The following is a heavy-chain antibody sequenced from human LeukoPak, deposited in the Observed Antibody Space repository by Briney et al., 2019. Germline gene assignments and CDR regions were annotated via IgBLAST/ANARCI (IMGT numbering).Heavy chain of an antibody. J-gene: IGHJ5*02. Sequence: PGGSLRLSCAASGFTFSSYAMNWVRQAPGKGLEWVSGIGGNGGSTYSAESVKGRFTISRDNSKNTLYLQMNSLRAEDTAVYYCAKVRSGALSGSSGAWGQGTLVTVSS. CDR1: GFTFSSYA. CDR3: AKVRSGALSGSSGA. V-gene: IGHV3-23*01. CDR2: IGGNGGST. D-gene: IGHD1-26*01.